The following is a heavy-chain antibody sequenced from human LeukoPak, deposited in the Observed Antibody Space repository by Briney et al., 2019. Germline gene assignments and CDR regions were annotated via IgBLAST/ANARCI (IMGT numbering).Heavy chain of an antibody. V-gene: IGHV1-69*05. D-gene: IGHD2-2*01. Sequence: SVKVSCKASGGTFSSYAISWVRQAPGQGLEWMGGIIPIFGTANYAQKFQGRVTITTDESTSTAYMGLSSLRSEDTAVYYCARETVVVPAAMVDDAFDIWGQGTMVTVSS. J-gene: IGHJ3*02. CDR2: IIPIFGTA. CDR1: GGTFSSYA. CDR3: ARETVVVPAAMVDDAFDI.